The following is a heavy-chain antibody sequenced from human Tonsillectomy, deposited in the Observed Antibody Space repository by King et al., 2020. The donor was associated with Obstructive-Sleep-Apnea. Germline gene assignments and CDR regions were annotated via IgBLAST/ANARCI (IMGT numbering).Heavy chain of an antibody. CDR2: ISYDGSNK. D-gene: IGHD6-13*01. J-gene: IGHJ4*02. CDR3: AKGYSSTWYSGFDY. Sequence: VQLVESGGGVVQPGRSLRLSCAASGFTFSNYGMHWVRQAPGKWLEWVAGISYDGSNKYYADSVKGRFTISRDNSKNTLYVQMNSLRAEDMAFYHCAKGYSSTWYSGFDYWGQGTLVTVSS. V-gene: IGHV3-30*18. CDR1: GFTFSNYG.